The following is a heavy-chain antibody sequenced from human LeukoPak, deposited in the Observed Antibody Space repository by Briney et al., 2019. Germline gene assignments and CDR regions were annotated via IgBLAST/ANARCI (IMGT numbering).Heavy chain of an antibody. D-gene: IGHD3-22*01. CDR1: GGTFSSYA. Sequence: GASVKVSCKASGGTFSSYAISWVRQAPGQGPEWMGWINPNSGGTNYAQKFQGRVTMTRDTSISTAYMELSRLRSDDTAVYYCARAVSTMIVVVTASDYWGQGTLVTVSS. CDR3: ARAVSTMIVVVTASDY. CDR2: INPNSGGT. J-gene: IGHJ4*02. V-gene: IGHV1-2*02.